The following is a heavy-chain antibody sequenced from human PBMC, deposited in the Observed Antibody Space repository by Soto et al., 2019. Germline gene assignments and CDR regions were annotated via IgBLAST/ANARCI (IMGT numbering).Heavy chain of an antibody. CDR1: GFTFSSYG. Sequence: GSPRLSCAASGFTFSSYGMHWVRQAPGKGLEWVAVISYDGSNKYYADSVKGRFTISRDNSKNTLYLQMNSLRAEDTAVYYCAKGRYYYDSSGYPSPDYWGQGTLVTVSS. J-gene: IGHJ4*02. CDR3: AKGRYYYDSSGYPSPDY. CDR2: ISYDGSNK. D-gene: IGHD3-22*01. V-gene: IGHV3-30*18.